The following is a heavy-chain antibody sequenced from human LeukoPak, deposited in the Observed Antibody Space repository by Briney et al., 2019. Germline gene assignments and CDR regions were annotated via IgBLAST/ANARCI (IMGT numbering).Heavy chain of an antibody. V-gene: IGHV1-69*05. J-gene: IGHJ4*02. D-gene: IGHD6-6*01. Sequence: SVKVSCKASGGTFSSYAISWVRQAPGQGLEWMGGIIPIFGTANYAQKFQGRVTITTDESTSTAYMELSSLRSEDTAVYYCARDGYSSSSGDYWGQGTLVTVSS. CDR2: IIPIFGTA. CDR1: GGTFSSYA. CDR3: ARDGYSSSSGDY.